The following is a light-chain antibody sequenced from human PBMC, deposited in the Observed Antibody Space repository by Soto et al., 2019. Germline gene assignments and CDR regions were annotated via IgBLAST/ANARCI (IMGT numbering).Light chain of an antibody. Sequence: EIVLTQSPATLSLSPWETATLSCRASQSVGNILAWYQHRPGQAPRLLVSDASNRATGVPVRFSGSGSGTDFTLTINNLEPEDFAVYYCQQRSDWPLTFGGGTKVEI. CDR1: QSVGNI. CDR2: DAS. CDR3: QQRSDWPLT. V-gene: IGKV3-11*01. J-gene: IGKJ4*01.